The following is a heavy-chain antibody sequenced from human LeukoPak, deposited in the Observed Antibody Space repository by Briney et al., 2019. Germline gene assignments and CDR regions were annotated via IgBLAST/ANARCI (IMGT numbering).Heavy chain of an antibody. D-gene: IGHD3-3*01. Sequence: GGSLRLSCAASGITFISAWMNWVRQAPGKGLEWVGRIKSKTDGGTPEHAAPVKGRFIISRDDSKNMLYLQTNSLNSDDTAVYYCATALRGVGFWGQGTLVTVPS. J-gene: IGHJ4*02. V-gene: IGHV3-15*01. CDR2: IKSKTDGGTP. CDR3: ATALRGVGF. CDR1: GITFISAW.